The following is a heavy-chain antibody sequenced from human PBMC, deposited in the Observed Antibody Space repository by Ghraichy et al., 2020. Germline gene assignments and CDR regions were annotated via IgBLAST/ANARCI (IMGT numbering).Heavy chain of an antibody. J-gene: IGHJ4*02. CDR1: GFTFSDHY. CDR3: ARGPTTVTGQDY. D-gene: IGHD4-17*01. V-gene: IGHV3-72*01. CDR2: IRNKVDSYTT. Sequence: GESLNISCAASGFTFSDHYMDWVRQAPGKGLEWVGRIRNKVDSYTTEYAASVKGRFIISRDDSKNSLYVQMNTLKSEDTAVYYCARGPTTVTGQDYWGPGTLVTVSS.